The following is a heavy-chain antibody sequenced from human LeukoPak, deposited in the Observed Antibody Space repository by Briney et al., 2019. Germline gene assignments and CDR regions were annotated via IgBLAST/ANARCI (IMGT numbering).Heavy chain of an antibody. Sequence: GGSLRLSCAVSGFTFSNAWMSWVRQAPGKGLEWVGRIKSKTDGGTTDYAAPVKGRFTISRDDSKNTLYLQMNSLKTEDTAVYYCTTYALGNHDSSGYYRRWGQGTLVTVSS. CDR1: GFTFSNAW. V-gene: IGHV3-15*01. D-gene: IGHD3-22*01. J-gene: IGHJ4*02. CDR3: TTYALGNHDSSGYYRR. CDR2: IKSKTDGGTT.